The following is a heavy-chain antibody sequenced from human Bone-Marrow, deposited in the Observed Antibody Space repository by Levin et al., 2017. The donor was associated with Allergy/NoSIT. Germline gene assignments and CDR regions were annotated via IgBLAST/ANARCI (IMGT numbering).Heavy chain of an antibody. V-gene: IGHV1-2*02. CDR2: INPNSGDT. J-gene: IGHJ4*02. D-gene: IGHD1-26*01. CDR1: GYTFTAYY. CDR3: ARAQYSVGAPSFEY. Sequence: ASVKVSCKASGYTFTAYYMHWVRQAPGHGLEWMGWINPNSGDTNYAQKFQGRVTMTRDTSITTAYMDLSRLTSDDTAVYYCARAQYSVGAPSFEYWGQGTLVTVSS.